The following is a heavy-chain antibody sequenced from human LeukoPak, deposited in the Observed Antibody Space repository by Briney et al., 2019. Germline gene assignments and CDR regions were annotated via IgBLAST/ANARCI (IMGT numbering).Heavy chain of an antibody. Sequence: GGSLRLSCAASGFTFSTYGMHWVRQAPGKGLEWVAVISYDGSNKYYADSVKGRFTISRDNSKNTLYLQMNSLRADDTAVYYCAKDDYYDSSGVLWGQGTLVTVSS. CDR1: GFTFSTYG. CDR3: AKDDYYDSSGVL. CDR2: ISYDGSNK. V-gene: IGHV3-33*05. D-gene: IGHD3-22*01. J-gene: IGHJ4*02.